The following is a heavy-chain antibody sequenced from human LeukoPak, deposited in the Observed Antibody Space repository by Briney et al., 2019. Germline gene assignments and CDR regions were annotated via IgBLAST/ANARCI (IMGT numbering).Heavy chain of an antibody. CDR2: VYMGGTT. J-gene: IGHJ4*02. Sequence: GGSLRLSCAASGFTVSTNYMNWVRQAPGKGLEWVSVVYMGGTTYYADSVKGRFTISRDSTRNTIYLQMNNLRAEDTAVYYCARGLLRDGYTYTYSFDYWGQGALVTVSS. D-gene: IGHD5-18*01. CDR1: GFTVSTNY. V-gene: IGHV3-66*01. CDR3: ARGLLRDGYTYTYSFDY.